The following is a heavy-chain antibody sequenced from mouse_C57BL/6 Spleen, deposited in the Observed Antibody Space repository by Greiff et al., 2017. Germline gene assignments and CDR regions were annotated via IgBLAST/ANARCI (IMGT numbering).Heavy chain of an antibody. J-gene: IGHJ2*01. CDR2: NYPGDGDT. D-gene: IGHD6-1*01. CDR1: GYAFSSYW. CDR3: AREEATGFDY. Sequence: QVQLQQSGAELVKPGASVKISCKASGYAFSSYWMNWVKQRPGKGLEWIGQNYPGDGDTNYNGKFKGKDTLTADKSSSTAYMQLSSLTSEDSAVYFCAREEATGFDYWGQGTTLTVAS. V-gene: IGHV1-80*01.